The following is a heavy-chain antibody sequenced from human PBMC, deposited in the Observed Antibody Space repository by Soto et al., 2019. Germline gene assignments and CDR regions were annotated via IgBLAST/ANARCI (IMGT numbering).Heavy chain of an antibody. D-gene: IGHD6-13*01. Sequence: GGSLRLSCAASGFTVSSNYMSWVRQAPGKGLEWVSVIYSGGSKYYADSVKGRFTISRDNSKNTLYLQMNSLRAEDTAVYYCARELVAAAGAFDIWGQGTMVTVSS. CDR3: ARELVAAAGAFDI. V-gene: IGHV3-53*01. J-gene: IGHJ3*02. CDR2: IYSGGSK. CDR1: GFTVSSNY.